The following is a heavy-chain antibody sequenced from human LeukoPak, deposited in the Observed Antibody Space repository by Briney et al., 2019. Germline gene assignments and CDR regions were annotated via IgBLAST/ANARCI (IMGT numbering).Heavy chain of an antibody. CDR2: INHSGST. CDR1: GGSFSGYY. Sequence: PSETLSLTCAVYGGSFSGYYWSWIRQPPGKGLEWIGEINHSGSTNYNPSLKSRDTISVDTSKNQFSLKLSSVTAADTAVYYCARLQRGYCSGGSCYSRYYYYYMDVWGKGTTVTVSS. CDR3: ARLQRGYCSGGSCYSRYYYYYMDV. D-gene: IGHD2-15*01. V-gene: IGHV4-34*01. J-gene: IGHJ6*03.